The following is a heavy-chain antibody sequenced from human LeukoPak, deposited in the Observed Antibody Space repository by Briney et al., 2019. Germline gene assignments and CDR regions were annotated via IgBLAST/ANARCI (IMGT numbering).Heavy chain of an antibody. D-gene: IGHD6-19*01. V-gene: IGHV7-4-1*02. J-gene: IGHJ5*02. CDR3: ARIAVAPRSWFDP. CDR1: GYTFTSYA. Sequence: AASVKVSCKASGYTFTSYAMNWVRQAPGQGLEWMGWINTNAGNPTYAQGFTGRFVFSLDTSVSTAYLQISSLKAEDTAVYYCARIAVAPRSWFDPWGQGTLVTVSS. CDR2: INTNAGNP.